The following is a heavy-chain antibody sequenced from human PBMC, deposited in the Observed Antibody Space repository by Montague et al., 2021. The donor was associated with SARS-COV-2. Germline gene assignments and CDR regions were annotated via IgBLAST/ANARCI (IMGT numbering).Heavy chain of an antibody. D-gene: IGHD6-25*01. CDR3: AREYPGFTLDY. CDR2: IYYSGST. J-gene: IGHJ4*02. CDR1: GGSISSYY. V-gene: IGHV4-59*01. Sequence: SETLSLTCTVSGGSISSYYWSWIRQPPGKGLEWIGYIYYSGSTNYNPSLKSRVTISVDTSKNQFSLKLSPVTAADTAVYYCAREYPGFTLDYWGQGTLVTVSS.